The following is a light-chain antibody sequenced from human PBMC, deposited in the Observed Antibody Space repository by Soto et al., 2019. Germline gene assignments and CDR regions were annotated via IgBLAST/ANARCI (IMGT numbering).Light chain of an antibody. J-gene: IGKJ4*01. Sequence: DIQMTQSPPSVSASVGDRVTITCRASQAINNWLAWYQQKPGHAPKLLIYATSTLQTGVPSRFSGSGSGTDFTLPISSLQPEDFATYYCQQANSFPLTFGGGTKVEFK. CDR3: QQANSFPLT. CDR1: QAINNW. CDR2: ATS. V-gene: IGKV1-12*01.